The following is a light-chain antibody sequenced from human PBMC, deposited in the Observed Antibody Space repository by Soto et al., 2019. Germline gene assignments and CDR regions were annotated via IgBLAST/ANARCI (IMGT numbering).Light chain of an antibody. CDR3: HYRSNWFT. J-gene: IGKJ5*01. CDR1: QSVSTY. CDR2: DAS. V-gene: IGKV3-11*01. Sequence: EIVLTQSPATLSLSPGERATLSCRASQSVSTYLGWYQQKPGQAPRLLIYDASNRATGIPARFSGSVSGTDFTLTISSLEPEDFAVYDCHYRSNWFTFGQGTRLESK.